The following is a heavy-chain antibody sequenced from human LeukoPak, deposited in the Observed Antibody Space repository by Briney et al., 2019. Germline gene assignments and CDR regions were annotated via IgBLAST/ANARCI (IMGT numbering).Heavy chain of an antibody. Sequence: SETLSLTCAVYGGSFSGYYWSWIRQPPGKGLEWIGEINHSGSTNYNPSLKSRVTISVDTSKNQFSLKLSSVTAADTAVYYCANYCTNGVCPPWGQGTLVTVSS. CDR2: INHSGST. V-gene: IGHV4-34*01. J-gene: IGHJ5*02. D-gene: IGHD2-8*01. CDR1: GGSFSGYY. CDR3: ANYCTNGVCPP.